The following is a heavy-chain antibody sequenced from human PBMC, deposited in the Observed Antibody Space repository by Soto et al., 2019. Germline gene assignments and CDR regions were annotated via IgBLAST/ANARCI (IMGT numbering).Heavy chain of an antibody. D-gene: IGHD1-26*01. CDR1: GFSFNSYT. CDR2: IASNGAYK. V-gene: IGHV3-30-3*01. Sequence: QVQLVESGGGVVQPGRSLRLSCAASGFSFNSYTMHWVRQTPGMALEWMTVIASNGAYKYYADSVKGRFTISRDNPKNTLYLQMDSLKPEDTAVYYCLRGVGEEASFGYWGQGTLVTVSP. J-gene: IGHJ4*02. CDR3: LRGVGEEASFGY.